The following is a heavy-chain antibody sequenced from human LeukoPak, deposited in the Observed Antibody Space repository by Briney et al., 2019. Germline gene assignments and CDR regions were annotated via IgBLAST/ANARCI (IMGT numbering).Heavy chain of an antibody. V-gene: IGHV3-30*18. Sequence: GGSLRLSCAASGFTFSSYWMHWVRQAPGKGLEWVAIISHDGTNKYYADSVKGRFTISRDNSKNTLYLQMNSLRAEDTAVYYCAKDRGDYRVRYFFDYWGQGTLVTVSS. CDR3: AKDRGDYRVRYFFDY. CDR1: GFTFSSYW. J-gene: IGHJ4*02. D-gene: IGHD2-21*02. CDR2: ISHDGTNK.